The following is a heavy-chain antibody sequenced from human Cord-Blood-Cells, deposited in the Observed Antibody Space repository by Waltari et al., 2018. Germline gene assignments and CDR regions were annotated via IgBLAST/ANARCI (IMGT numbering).Heavy chain of an antibody. CDR3: ARGGSTFDI. J-gene: IGHJ3*02. Sequence: QVQLLQSGPGLVTPSQTLAHTCAISGDSVSSNSDAWNWFRQSPSRGLEWLGRTYYRSKWYNDSAGSVKSRITINPDTSKNQFSLQLNSVTPEDTAVYYCARGGSTFDIWGQGTMVTVSS. CDR1: GDSVSSNSDA. V-gene: IGHV6-1*01. D-gene: IGHD3-10*01. CDR2: TYYRSKWYN.